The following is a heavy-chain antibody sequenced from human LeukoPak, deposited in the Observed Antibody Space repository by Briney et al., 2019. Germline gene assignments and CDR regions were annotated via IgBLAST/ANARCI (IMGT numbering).Heavy chain of an antibody. D-gene: IGHD5-12*01. Sequence: ASVKVSCKASGYTFTSYYMHWVRQAPGQGLEWMGIINPSGGSTSYAQKFQGRVTMTRDTSTSTVYMELSSLRAEDTAVYYCAKDGARRYSGYFFDYWGQGTLVTVSS. CDR1: GYTFTSYY. CDR3: AKDGARRYSGYFFDY. V-gene: IGHV1-46*01. CDR2: INPSGGST. J-gene: IGHJ4*02.